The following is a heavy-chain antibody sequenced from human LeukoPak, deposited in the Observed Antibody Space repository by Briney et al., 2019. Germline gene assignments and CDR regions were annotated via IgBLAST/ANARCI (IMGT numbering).Heavy chain of an antibody. CDR1: GFTFSSYG. D-gene: IGHD3-22*01. J-gene: IGHJ4*02. Sequence: PGGSLRLSCAASGFTFSSYGMHWVRQAPGKGLEWVAVIWYDGNNKYYADSVKGRFTISRDNSKNTFYLQMDSLRAEDTAVYFCVTGGGYYYDHWGQGTLVIVSS. CDR2: IWYDGNNK. CDR3: VTGGGYYYDH. V-gene: IGHV3-33*01.